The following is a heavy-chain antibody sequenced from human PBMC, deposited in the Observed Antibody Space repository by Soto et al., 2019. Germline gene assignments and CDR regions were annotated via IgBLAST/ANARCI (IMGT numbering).Heavy chain of an antibody. J-gene: IGHJ6*03. CDR1: GFTFSSYS. CDR3: ARDDIVVVPAAMQGYYYYMDV. V-gene: IGHV3-21*06. Sequence: EVQLVESGGGLVKPGGSLRLSCAASGFTFSSYSMNWVRQAPGKGLEWVSSISSSSSYIYYADSVKGRFTISRDNAKNSLYLKMNSLRAEDTAVYYCARDDIVVVPAAMQGYYYYMDVWGKGTTVTVSS. CDR2: ISSSSSYI. D-gene: IGHD2-2*01.